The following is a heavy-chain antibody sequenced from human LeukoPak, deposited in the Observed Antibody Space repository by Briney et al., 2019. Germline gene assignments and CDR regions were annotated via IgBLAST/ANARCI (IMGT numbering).Heavy chain of an antibody. V-gene: IGHV3-30-3*01. J-gene: IGHJ3*02. CDR1: GFTFSSYA. CDR3: ARAGEGLLAYSFDI. CDR2: ISYDGSNK. D-gene: IGHD1-26*01. Sequence: QAGRSLRLSCAASGFTFSSYAMHWVRQAPGKGLEWVAVISYDGSNKYYADSVKGRFTISRDNAKNTLYLQMNSLRAEDTAVYYCARAGEGLLAYSFDIWGQGTMVTVSS.